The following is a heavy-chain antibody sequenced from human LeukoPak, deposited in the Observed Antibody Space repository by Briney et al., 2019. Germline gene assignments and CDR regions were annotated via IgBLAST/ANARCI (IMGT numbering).Heavy chain of an antibody. CDR3: VRDFLGESGAGGY. Sequence: GGSLRLSCATSTFTFSSYTMNWLRQAPGKGLEWVSSISPSGNSKYHADSVKGRFTISRDNAANSLYMQMNSLRAEDTGVYYCVRDFLGESGAGGYWGQGTLVTVSS. D-gene: IGHD3-10*01. J-gene: IGHJ4*02. V-gene: IGHV3-21*01. CDR1: TFTFSSYT. CDR2: ISPSGNSK.